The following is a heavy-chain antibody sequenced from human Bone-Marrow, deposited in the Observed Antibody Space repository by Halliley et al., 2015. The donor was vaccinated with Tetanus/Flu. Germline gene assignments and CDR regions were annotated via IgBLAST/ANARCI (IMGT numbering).Heavy chain of an antibody. J-gene: IGHJ6*02. CDR1: GFSFGDFY. CDR3: ARGSGWRPSVVGAAYGMDV. Sequence: SLRLSCAASGFSFGDFYMSWIRQAPGKGLEWVSYISNTGGTVFYGDSVRGRFTISRDNAKKSLYLEMNSLRAEDTAIYYCARGSGWRPSVVGAAYGMDVWGQGTPVTVSS. V-gene: IGHV3-11*01. D-gene: IGHD2-21*02. CDR2: ISNTGGTV.